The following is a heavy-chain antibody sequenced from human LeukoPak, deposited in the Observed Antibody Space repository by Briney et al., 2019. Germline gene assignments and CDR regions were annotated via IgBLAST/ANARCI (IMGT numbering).Heavy chain of an antibody. CDR1: GYSISSGYY. J-gene: IGHJ5*02. D-gene: IGHD2-2*01. CDR3: ARGVVVVPAAYPWFDP. V-gene: IGHV4-38-2*01. CDR2: IYHSGST. Sequence: PSETLSLTCAVSGYSISSGYYWGWIRQPPGQGLAWIGSIYHSGSTYYNPSLKSRDTISVDTSKNQFSLKLSSVTAADTAVYYCARGVVVVPAAYPWFDPWGQGTLVTVSS.